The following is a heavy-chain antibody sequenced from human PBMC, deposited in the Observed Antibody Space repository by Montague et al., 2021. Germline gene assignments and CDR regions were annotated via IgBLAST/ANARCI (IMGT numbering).Heavy chain of an antibody. CDR3: ARYLHTSKYSGSHYLSRQYGMDV. CDR1: SGSFSGHY. V-gene: IGHV4-34*01. CDR2: INHSGST. J-gene: IGHJ6*02. Sequence: SETLSLTCAVYSGSFSGHYWSWIRQPPGKGLEWIGEINHSGSTNYNPPLKSRVTMSVDTSKNQFSLNLSSVTAADTAVYYCARYLHTSKYSGSHYLSRQYGMDVWGQGTTVPVSS. D-gene: IGHD1-26*01.